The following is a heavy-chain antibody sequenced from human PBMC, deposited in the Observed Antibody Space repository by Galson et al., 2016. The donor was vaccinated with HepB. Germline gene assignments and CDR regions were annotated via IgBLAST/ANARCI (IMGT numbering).Heavy chain of an antibody. CDR2: INEDGSAN. V-gene: IGHV3-7*03. Sequence: SLRPSCAASGFTFGSLWMVWGRQAPGGGREWVVNINEDGSANYHVDSVKGRFTISRDDAKNSLYLQMNSLKVEDTAVYYCAGGTYCYLDYWGQGTLVTVSS. CDR3: AGGTYCYLDY. D-gene: IGHD1-26*01. CDR1: GFTFGSLW. J-gene: IGHJ4*02.